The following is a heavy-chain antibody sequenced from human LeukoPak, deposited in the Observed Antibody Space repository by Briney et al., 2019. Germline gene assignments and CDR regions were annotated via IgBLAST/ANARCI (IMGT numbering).Heavy chain of an antibody. D-gene: IGHD2/OR15-2a*01. V-gene: IGHV3-23*01. J-gene: IGHJ5*02. CDR3: ARGKTSQNIVTRKTYNWFDP. CDR1: GFTFSSYA. Sequence: GGSLRLSCAASGFTFSSYAMTWVRQAPGKGLEWVSSFSGSGGSRYYADSVKGRFTISRDNSKNTLYLQMNSLRAEDTAVYYCARGKTSQNIVTRKTYNWFDPWGQGTLVTVSS. CDR2: FSGSGGSR.